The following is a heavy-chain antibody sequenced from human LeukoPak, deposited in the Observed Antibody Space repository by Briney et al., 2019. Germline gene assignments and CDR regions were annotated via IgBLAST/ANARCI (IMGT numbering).Heavy chain of an antibody. V-gene: IGHV4-34*01. D-gene: IGHD6-6*01. CDR1: GGSFSGYY. Sequence: PSETLSLTCAVYGGSFSGYYWSWIRQPPGKGLEWIGEINHSGSTNYNPSLKSRVTISVDTSKNQFSLKLSSVTAADTAVSYCARGPVAARPYYFDYWGQGTLVTVSS. CDR3: ARGPVAARPYYFDY. CDR2: INHSGST. J-gene: IGHJ4*02.